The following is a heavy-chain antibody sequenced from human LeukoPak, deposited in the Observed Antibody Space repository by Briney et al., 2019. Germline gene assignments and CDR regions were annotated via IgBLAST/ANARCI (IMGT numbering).Heavy chain of an antibody. CDR3: ARVQEHTSDAYYYYYYMDV. D-gene: IGHD1-26*01. Sequence: GGSLRLSCAASGFTVSSNYMSWVRQAPGKGLEWVSVIYSGGSTYYADSVKGRFTISRDNSKNTLYLQMNSLRAEDTAVYYCARVQEHTSDAYYYYYYMDVWGKGTTVTTSS. CDR1: GFTVSSNY. CDR2: IYSGGST. V-gene: IGHV3-53*01. J-gene: IGHJ6*03.